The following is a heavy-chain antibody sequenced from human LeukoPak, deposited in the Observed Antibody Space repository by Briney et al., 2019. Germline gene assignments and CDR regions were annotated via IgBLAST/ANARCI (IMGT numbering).Heavy chain of an antibody. J-gene: IGHJ4*02. V-gene: IGHV1-69*05. CDR1: GGTFRNYA. CDR2: VIPIFGTT. D-gene: IGHD3-3*01. Sequence: SVKVSCKASGGTFRNYAFSWVRQAPGRGLEWMGRVIPIFGTTNYAQKFQGRVTILTDESTSTAYMELSSLRSEDTAVYYCARGLDQYYDFFDYWGQGTLVTVSS. CDR3: ARGLDQYYDFFDY.